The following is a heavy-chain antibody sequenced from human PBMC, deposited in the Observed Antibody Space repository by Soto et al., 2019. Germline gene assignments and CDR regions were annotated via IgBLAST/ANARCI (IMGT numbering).Heavy chain of an antibody. D-gene: IGHD3-9*01. CDR3: ARLPPYYDILTGYYPYYFDY. CDR1: GGSISSSSYY. CDR2: IYYSGST. V-gene: IGHV4-39*01. J-gene: IGHJ4*02. Sequence: SETLSLTCTVSGGSISSSSYYWGWIRQPPGKGLEWIGSIYYSGSTYYNPSLKSRVTISVDTSKNQFSLKLSSVTAADTAVYYCARLPPYYDILTGYYPYYFDYWGQGTLVTVSS.